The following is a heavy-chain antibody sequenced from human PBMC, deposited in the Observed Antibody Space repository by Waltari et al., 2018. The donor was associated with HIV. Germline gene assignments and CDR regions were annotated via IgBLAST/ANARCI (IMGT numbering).Heavy chain of an antibody. J-gene: IGHJ3*02. CDR2: INHSGST. V-gene: IGHV4-34*01. Sequence: QVQLQQWGAGLLKPSETLSLTCAVYGGSFRGSSWSWMRTPPGKGLEWIGEINHSGSTNYNPSLKSRVTISVDTSKNQFSLKLSSVTAADTAVYYCARPSYYYDSSGYAFDIWGQGTMVTVSS. CDR1: GGSFRGSS. D-gene: IGHD3-22*01. CDR3: ARPSYYYDSSGYAFDI.